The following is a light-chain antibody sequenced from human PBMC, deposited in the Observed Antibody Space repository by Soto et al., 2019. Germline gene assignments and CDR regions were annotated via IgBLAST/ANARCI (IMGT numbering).Light chain of an antibody. CDR3: QQYGTSPT. J-gene: IGKJ5*01. Sequence: EIVLTQSPGTLSLFPGERATLSCRASQSLITRYLAWYQQKPGQAPRLLIYGASSRATGIPDRFSGSGSVTNFNLTISRLEPEDFAVYSCQQYGTSPTFGQGTRLEIK. CDR1: QSLITRY. V-gene: IGKV3-20*01. CDR2: GAS.